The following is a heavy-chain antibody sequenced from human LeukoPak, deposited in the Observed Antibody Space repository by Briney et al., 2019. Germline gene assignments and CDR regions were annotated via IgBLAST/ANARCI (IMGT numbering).Heavy chain of an antibody. Sequence: ASVKVSCKASGYTFTAYYMHWVRHAPVQGLVWMGRINPNSGGKNYAQKFQGRVIMTRDTSMSTGYMELSRLTSDDTAVYYCAREENCSGGSCYYYWGQGTLVTVSS. CDR1: GYTFTAYY. CDR2: INPNSGGK. V-gene: IGHV1-2*06. CDR3: AREENCSGGSCYYY. J-gene: IGHJ4*02. D-gene: IGHD2-15*01.